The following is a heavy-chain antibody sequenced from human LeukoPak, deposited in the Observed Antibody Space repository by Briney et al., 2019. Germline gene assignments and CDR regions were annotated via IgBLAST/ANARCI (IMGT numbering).Heavy chain of an antibody. J-gene: IGHJ5*02. CDR3: ARGFTSSWLGSPCWFDP. D-gene: IGHD6-13*01. V-gene: IGHV4-39*01. CDR2: IYYSGST. Sequence: SETLSLTCTVSGGSISTSNYYWGWIRQPPGKGLEWIGSIYYSGSTYYNPSLKSRVTISVDTSKNQFSLKLSSVTAADTAVYYCARGFTSSWLGSPCWFDPWGQGTLVTVSS. CDR1: GGSISTSNYY.